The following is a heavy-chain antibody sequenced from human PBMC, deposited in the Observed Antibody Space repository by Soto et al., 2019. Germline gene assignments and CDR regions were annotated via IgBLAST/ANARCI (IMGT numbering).Heavy chain of an antibody. D-gene: IGHD6-13*01. CDR2: IWYDGSNK. CDR3: ARERGTAAAERMDV. CDR1: GFTFSSYG. V-gene: IGHV3-33*01. J-gene: IGHJ6*02. Sequence: QVQLVESGGGVVQPGRSLRLSCAASGFTFSSYGMHWVRQAPGKGLEWVALIWYDGSNKYYADSVKGRFSISRDNSKNTLYLQMNSLRAEDTAVYYCARERGTAAAERMDVWGQGTTDTVSS.